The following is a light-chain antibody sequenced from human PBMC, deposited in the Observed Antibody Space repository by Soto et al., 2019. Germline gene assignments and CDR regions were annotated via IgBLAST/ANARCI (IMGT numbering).Light chain of an antibody. J-gene: IGLJ2*01. V-gene: IGLV2-14*01. CDR1: GSDVGGYDY. CDR2: EVT. Sequence: QSALTQPASVSGSPGQSITISCTGTGSDVGGYDYVSWYQHHPGKAPKVMIYEVTNRPSGVSNRFSGSKSGNTASLTISGLLAEDEADYYCCSYTDIALDVVFGGGTKLTVL. CDR3: CSYTDIALDVV.